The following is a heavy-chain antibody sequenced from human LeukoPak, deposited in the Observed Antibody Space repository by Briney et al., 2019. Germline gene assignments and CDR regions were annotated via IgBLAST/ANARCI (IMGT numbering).Heavy chain of an antibody. CDR2: TYLHSGGG. V-gene: IGHV1-2*02. J-gene: IGHJ3*02. D-gene: IGHD2-2*01. CDR3: ATSTGYRSTWGAFDI. CDR1: GDTFTGYY. Sequence: ASVKVSCKASGDTFTGYYIHWVRQAPGQGLEWMGCTYLHSGGGLHAQKFRDRLTMARDTSSRTAYMDLTSLRSDDAAVYFCATSTGYRSTWGAFDIWGQGTRVTVSS.